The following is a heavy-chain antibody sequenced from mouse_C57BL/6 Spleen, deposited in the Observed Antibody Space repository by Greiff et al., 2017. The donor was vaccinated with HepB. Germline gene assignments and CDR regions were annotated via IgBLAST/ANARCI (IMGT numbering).Heavy chain of an antibody. CDR2: IYPSDSET. CDR1: GYTFTSYW. D-gene: IGHD1-1*01. J-gene: IGHJ1*03. CDR3: ARTTVVARRYFDV. Sequence: VQLQQPGAELVRPGSSVKLSCKASGYTFTSYWMDWVKQRPGQGLEWIGNIYPSDSETHYNQKFKDKATLTVDKSSSTAYMQLSSLTSEDSAVYYCARTTVVARRYFDVWGTGTTVTVSS. V-gene: IGHV1-61*01.